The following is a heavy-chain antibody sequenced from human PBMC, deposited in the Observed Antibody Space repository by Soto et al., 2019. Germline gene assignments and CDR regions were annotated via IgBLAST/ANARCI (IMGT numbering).Heavy chain of an antibody. CDR2: ISYSGST. Sequence: PSETLSLTCTVSGGSISDGYYWSWIRQHPGKGLEWIGSISYSGSTSYNPSLKSRLTISVDRSKSQFSLNLSSVTAADTATYYCAHSIITIFGVVISGGFDYWGQGTLVTVSS. J-gene: IGHJ4*02. CDR3: AHSIITIFGVVISGGFDY. V-gene: IGHV4-31*03. CDR1: GGSISDGYY. D-gene: IGHD3-3*01.